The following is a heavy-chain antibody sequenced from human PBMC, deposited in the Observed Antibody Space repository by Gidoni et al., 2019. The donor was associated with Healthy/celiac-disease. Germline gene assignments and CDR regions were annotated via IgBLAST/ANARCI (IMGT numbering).Heavy chain of an antibody. CDR3: ARARLGYYYYMDV. D-gene: IGHD7-27*01. CDR2: SNHSGST. J-gene: IGHJ6*03. Sequence: QVQLPQWGAGLLKPSETLSLNCAVYGGSFSGYYCSWIRQPPGKGLEWIGESNHSGSTNYLPSLKSRVTISVDTSKNQFSLKLSSVTAADTAVYSCARARLGYYYYMDVWGKGTTVTVSS. CDR1: GGSFSGYY. V-gene: IGHV4-34*01.